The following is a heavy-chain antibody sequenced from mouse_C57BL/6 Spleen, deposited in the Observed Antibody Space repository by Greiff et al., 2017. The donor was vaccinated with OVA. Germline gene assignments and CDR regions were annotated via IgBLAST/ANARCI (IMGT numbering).Heavy chain of an antibody. CDR3: TREGLRRAAWFAY. J-gene: IGHJ3*01. D-gene: IGHD2-4*01. CDR2: IDPETGGT. CDR1: GYTFTDYE. Sequence: QVQLQQSGAELVRPGASVTLSCKASGYTFTDYEMHWVKQTPVHGLEWIGAIDPETGGTDYNQKFKGKAILTADKSSSTAYMELRSLTSDDSAVYYCTREGLRRAAWFAYWGQGTLVTVSA. V-gene: IGHV1-15*01.